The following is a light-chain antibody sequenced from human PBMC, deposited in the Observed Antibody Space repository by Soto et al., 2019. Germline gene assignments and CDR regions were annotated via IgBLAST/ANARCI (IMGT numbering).Light chain of an antibody. J-gene: IGKJ4*01. Sequence: EIVLTQSPGTLSLSPGARATLSCRASQSVRSNYLAWYQQKPGRAPRLLIYGASSRATGIPDRFSGSGSGTDFTLTISRLEPEDFAVYYCQQYGSSPRAFGGGTKVEI. CDR3: QQYGSSPRA. CDR2: GAS. CDR1: QSVRSNY. V-gene: IGKV3-20*01.